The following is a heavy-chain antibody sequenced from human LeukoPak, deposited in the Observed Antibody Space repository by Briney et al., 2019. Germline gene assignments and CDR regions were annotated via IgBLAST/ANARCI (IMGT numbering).Heavy chain of an antibody. J-gene: IGHJ6*03. Sequence: ASVKVSCKASGYPFTGYYMHWVRQAPGQGLEWMGWINPNSGGTNYAQKFQGRVTMTRDTSISTAYMELSRLRSDDTAVYYCARVGYTHYYYYYMDVWGKGTTVTVSS. CDR2: INPNSGGT. CDR3: ARVGYTHYYYYYMDV. CDR1: GYPFTGYY. D-gene: IGHD3-16*02. V-gene: IGHV1-2*02.